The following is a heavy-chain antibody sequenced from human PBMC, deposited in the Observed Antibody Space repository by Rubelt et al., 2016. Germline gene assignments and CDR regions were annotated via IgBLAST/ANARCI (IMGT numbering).Heavy chain of an antibody. D-gene: IGHD5-12*01. J-gene: IGHJ4*02. CDR3: SRSGYDDKVGVC. Sequence: EVQLLESGGGLVQPGGSLRLSCAASGFTFSSYAMSWVRQASGKGLEWIGRIRTKANSYATGYGASVKGRFTISRDDSKNTADLQMNSLKVEYTAVNCCSRSGYDDKVGVCWGQGTLVTVSS. V-gene: IGHV3-73*01. CDR2: IRTKANSYAT. CDR1: GFTFSSYA.